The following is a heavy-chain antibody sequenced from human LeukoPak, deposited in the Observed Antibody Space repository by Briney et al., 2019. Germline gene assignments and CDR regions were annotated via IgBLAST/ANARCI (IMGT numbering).Heavy chain of an antibody. Sequence: TLSLTCTVSGGSISSGDYYWGWIRQPPGKGLEWIVYIYYSASTYYSPSLKSRVTISVDTSKKQFSLKLSSVTAEDTAVYYCGSDQRQIGAFDIWGQGTMVTVSS. J-gene: IGHJ3*02. D-gene: IGHD2-15*01. CDR1: GGSISSGDYY. V-gene: IGHV4-30-4*08. CDR2: IYYSAST. CDR3: GSDQRQIGAFDI.